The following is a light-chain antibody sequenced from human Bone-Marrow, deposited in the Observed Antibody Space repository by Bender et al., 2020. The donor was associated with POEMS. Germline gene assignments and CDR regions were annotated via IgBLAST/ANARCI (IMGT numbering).Light chain of an antibody. J-gene: IGLJ3*02. CDR3: CSYSNENTWV. CDR1: SNDIGDYNF. Sequence: QSALTQPASVSGSPEQSITISCTGTSNDIGDYNFVSWYQQHPGQVPKLIIFDASDRPSGVSDRFSGSSSGNTASLTISGLQAEDEADYFCCSYSNENTWVFGGGTKLAVL. V-gene: IGLV2-14*03. CDR2: DAS.